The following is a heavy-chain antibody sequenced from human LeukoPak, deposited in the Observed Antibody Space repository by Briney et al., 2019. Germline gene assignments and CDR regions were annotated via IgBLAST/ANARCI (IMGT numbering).Heavy chain of an antibody. Sequence: GGSLRLSCAASGFTFDDYGMSWVRQAPGKGLEWVANIKQDGSEKYYVDSVKGRFTISRDNAKNSLYLQMNSLRAEDTAVYYCARGLAANYYYYYYMDVWGKGSTVTVSS. V-gene: IGHV3-7*01. D-gene: IGHD6-13*01. CDR3: ARGLAANYYYYYYMDV. J-gene: IGHJ6*03. CDR1: GFTFDDYG. CDR2: IKQDGSEK.